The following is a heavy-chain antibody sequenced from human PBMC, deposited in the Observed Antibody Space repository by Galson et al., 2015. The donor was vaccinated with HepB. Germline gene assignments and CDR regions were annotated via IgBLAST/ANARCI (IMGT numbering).Heavy chain of an antibody. CDR3: ARRHTVTTFDY. Sequence: SVKVSCKASGYTFTGYYMHWVRQAPGQGLEWMGRINPNSGGTNYAQKFQGRATMTRDTSISTAYMELSRLRSDDTAVYYCARRHTVTTFDYWGQGTLVTASS. CDR1: GYTFTGYY. CDR2: INPNSGGT. V-gene: IGHV1-2*06. D-gene: IGHD4-17*01. J-gene: IGHJ4*02.